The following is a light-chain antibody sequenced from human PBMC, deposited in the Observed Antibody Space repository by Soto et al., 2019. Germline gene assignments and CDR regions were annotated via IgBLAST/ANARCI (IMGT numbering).Light chain of an antibody. Sequence: EIVMTQSPATLSVSPGERATLSCRASQNIRSHLAWYQLRPGQAPRLLIYASSTMATGIPARFSGSGSGTEFTLTISSLQSEDFALYFCQQNNVWPGWTFGQGTKVGVK. CDR3: QQNNVWPGWT. J-gene: IGKJ1*01. CDR2: ASS. CDR1: QNIRSH. V-gene: IGKV3-15*01.